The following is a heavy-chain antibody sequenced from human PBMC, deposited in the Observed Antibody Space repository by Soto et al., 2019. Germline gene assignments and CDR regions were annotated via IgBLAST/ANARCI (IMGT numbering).Heavy chain of an antibody. CDR1: GFTFSSNV. Sequence: QVQLVESGGGVVQPGRSLRLSCAASGFTFSSNVMYWVRQAPGKGLEWVAAVWSDGNNKYYADSVKGRFTISRDNSKNMLYLQMNSLRAEDTAVYYCARESLTKVTLDFWGQGTLVTVSS. CDR2: VWSDGNNK. V-gene: IGHV3-33*01. D-gene: IGHD4-17*01. J-gene: IGHJ4*02. CDR3: ARESLTKVTLDF.